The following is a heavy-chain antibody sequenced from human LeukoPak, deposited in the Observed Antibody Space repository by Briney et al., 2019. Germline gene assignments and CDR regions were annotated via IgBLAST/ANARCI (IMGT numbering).Heavy chain of an antibody. CDR3: ARERRGPHVNGY. Sequence: GGSLRLSCAASGFTFSSYAMSWVRQAPGKGLEWVSSISSSSSYIYYADSVKGRFTISRDNAKNSLYLQMNSLRAEDTAVYYCARERRGPHVNGYWGQGTLVTVSS. V-gene: IGHV3-21*01. D-gene: IGHD1-1*01. CDR2: ISSSSSYI. CDR1: GFTFSSYA. J-gene: IGHJ4*02.